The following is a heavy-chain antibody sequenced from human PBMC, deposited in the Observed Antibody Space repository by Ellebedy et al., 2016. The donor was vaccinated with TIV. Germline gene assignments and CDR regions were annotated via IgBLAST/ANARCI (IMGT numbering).Heavy chain of an antibody. V-gene: IGHV3-7*01. CDR2: IRHDGNEK. CDR1: GFTFSSYW. J-gene: IGHJ5*02. D-gene: IGHD4-17*01. Sequence: GESLKISCAASGFTFSSYWMSWVRQAPGKGLEWVASIRHDGNEKDYVDSVKGRFTISRDNGKNSLDLKMNSLRAEDTAVYYCAREGAYGDYSQVSFPFDPWGQGTLVTVSS. CDR3: AREGAYGDYSQVSFPFDP.